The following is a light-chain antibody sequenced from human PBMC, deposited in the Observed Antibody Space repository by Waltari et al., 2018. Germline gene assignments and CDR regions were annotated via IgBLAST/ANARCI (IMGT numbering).Light chain of an antibody. CDR3: QQYGSSPYT. CDR2: GAS. Sequence: DIVLTQSQGTLSLSPGTRATLSCRASQSISSSYLAWYQQKPGQAPRLLIYGASSRATGIPDRFSGSGSGTDFTLTISRLEPEDFAVYYCQQYGSSPYTFGQGTKLEIK. J-gene: IGKJ2*01. CDR1: QSISSSY. V-gene: IGKV3-20*01.